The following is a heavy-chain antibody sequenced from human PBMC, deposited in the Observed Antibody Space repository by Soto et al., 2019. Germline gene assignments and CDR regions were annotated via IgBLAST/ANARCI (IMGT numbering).Heavy chain of an antibody. CDR3: ARAPSWYNFDY. Sequence: ASVKVSCKASGYTFTSYGMHWVRQAPGQRLEWMGWINAGNGNKKYSQKFQGRVTINRDTSASTAYMELSSLSSEDTAVYYCARAPSWYNFDYWGQGTLVTVSS. D-gene: IGHD6-13*01. CDR1: GYTFTSYG. CDR2: INAGNGNK. J-gene: IGHJ4*02. V-gene: IGHV1-3*01.